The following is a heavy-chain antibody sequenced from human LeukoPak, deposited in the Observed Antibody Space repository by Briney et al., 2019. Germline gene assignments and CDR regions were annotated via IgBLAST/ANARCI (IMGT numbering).Heavy chain of an antibody. CDR3: ARDQRYCSGGSCYPDWFDP. CDR1: GYTFTDYH. CDR2: ISPNSGGT. V-gene: IGHV1-2*02. Sequence: ASVKVSCKSSGYTFTDYHIHWVRQAPGQGLEWMGWISPNSGGTNYAQQFQGRVTMTRDTSISTAYMELSRLRSDDTAVYYCARDQRYCSGGSCYPDWFDPWGQGTLVTVSS. D-gene: IGHD2-15*01. J-gene: IGHJ5*02.